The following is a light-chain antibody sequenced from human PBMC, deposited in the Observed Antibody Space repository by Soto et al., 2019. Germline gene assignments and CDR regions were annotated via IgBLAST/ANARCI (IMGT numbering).Light chain of an antibody. Sequence: EIVLTHSPATLSLSPGERATRSCSASQSGSSDLAWYQQKHGQAPRLLSYDASNRATGIPARFSGRVSRTVFTLTISSLEPEDFAVYYCQQRSNWPLTFGGGIEVEIK. J-gene: IGKJ4*01. CDR1: QSGSSD. CDR2: DAS. V-gene: IGKV3-11*01. CDR3: QQRSNWPLT.